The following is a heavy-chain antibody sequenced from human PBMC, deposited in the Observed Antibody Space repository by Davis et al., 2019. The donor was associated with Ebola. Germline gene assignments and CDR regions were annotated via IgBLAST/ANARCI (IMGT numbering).Heavy chain of an antibody. CDR2: ISGTRDTT. CDR1: GFTFSSNA. D-gene: IGHD5-12*01. J-gene: IGHJ4*02. CDR3: AKAGVASYDF. Sequence: PGGSLRLSCAASGFTFSSNAMSWVRQAPGKGLEWVSSISGTRDTTKYADSVKGRFTISRDNSKNTLYLQMNSLRAEDTAVYYCAKAGVASYDFWGQGTLVTVSS. V-gene: IGHV3-23*01.